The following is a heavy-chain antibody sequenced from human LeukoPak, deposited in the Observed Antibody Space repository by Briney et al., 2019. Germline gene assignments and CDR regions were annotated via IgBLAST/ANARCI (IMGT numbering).Heavy chain of an antibody. J-gene: IGHJ3*02. D-gene: IGHD5-24*01. CDR2: IRSTANGYAT. Sequence: GGSLRLSCAASGFTFSGSALHWVRQASGKGLEWVGRIRSTANGYATAYAASVKGRFTISRDDSKNTAYLQMNSLRAEDTAVYYCAKRTGRDGYNYAFDIWGQGTMVTVSS. V-gene: IGHV3-73*01. CDR3: AKRTGRDGYNYAFDI. CDR1: GFTFSGSA.